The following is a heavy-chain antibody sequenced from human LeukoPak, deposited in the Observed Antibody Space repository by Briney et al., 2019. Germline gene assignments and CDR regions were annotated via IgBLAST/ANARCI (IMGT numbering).Heavy chain of an antibody. CDR2: IIPILGIA. CDR3: AREWLLTPNYYYYYYMDV. CDR1: GGTFSSYT. D-gene: IGHD4-23*01. V-gene: IGHV1-69*04. Sequence: SVKVSCKASGGTFSSYTISWVRQAPGQGLEWMGRIIPILGIANYAQKFQGRVTITADKSTSTAYMELSSLRSEDTAVYYCAREWLLTPNYYYYYYMDVWGKGTTVTVSS. J-gene: IGHJ6*03.